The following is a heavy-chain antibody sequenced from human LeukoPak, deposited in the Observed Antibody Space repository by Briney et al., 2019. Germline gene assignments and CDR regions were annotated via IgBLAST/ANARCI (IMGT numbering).Heavy chain of an antibody. V-gene: IGHV4-39*07. D-gene: IGHD5-18*01. Sequence: SETLSLTCTVSGGSISSSSYYWGWIRQPPGKGLEWIGSIYYSGSTYYNPSLKSRVTISVDTSKNQFSLKLSSVTAADTAVYYCARVDTAMVVRWVYYYYYMDVWGKGTTVTISS. CDR3: ARVDTAMVVRWVYYYYYMDV. CDR1: GGSISSSSYY. J-gene: IGHJ6*03. CDR2: IYYSGST.